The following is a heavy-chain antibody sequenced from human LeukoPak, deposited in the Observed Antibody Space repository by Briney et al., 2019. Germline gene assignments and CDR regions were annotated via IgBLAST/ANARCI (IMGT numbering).Heavy chain of an antibody. V-gene: IGHV3-48*01. D-gene: IGHD2-15*01. CDR1: GFTFSSYS. Sequence: GGSLRLSCAAPGFTFSSYSINWVRQAPGKGLEWVSYISSSSSTIYYADSVKGRFTISRDNAKNSLYLQMNSLRAEDTAVYYCARDSCSGGSCYLDYWGQGTLVTVSS. CDR3: ARDSCSGGSCYLDY. CDR2: ISSSSSTI. J-gene: IGHJ4*02.